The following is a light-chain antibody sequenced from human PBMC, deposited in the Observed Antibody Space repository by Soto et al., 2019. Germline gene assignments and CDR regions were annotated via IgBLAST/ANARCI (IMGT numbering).Light chain of an antibody. J-gene: IGKJ2*01. Sequence: EIVMTQSPATLSVSPGERATLSCRASQSVSSNLVWYQQKPGQAPRLLIYGASTRATGIPARFSGSGSGTEFTLTISSLQSEDFAVYYCQQYSNWPETFGQGTKLEIK. CDR1: QSVSSN. CDR3: QQYSNWPET. CDR2: GAS. V-gene: IGKV3-15*01.